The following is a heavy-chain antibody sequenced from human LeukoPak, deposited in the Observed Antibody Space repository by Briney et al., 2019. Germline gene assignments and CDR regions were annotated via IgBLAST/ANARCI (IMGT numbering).Heavy chain of an antibody. CDR3: ARSGYYDSSGYLRLWYFDL. V-gene: IGHV3-21*01. Sequence: PGGSLRLSCAASGLTFSSYSMNWVRQAPGKGLEGVSSISSSSSYIYYADSVKGRFTISRDNAKNSLYLKMNSLRAEDTAVYYCARSGYYDSSGYLRLWYFDLWGRGTLVTVSS. J-gene: IGHJ2*01. CDR2: ISSSSSYI. CDR1: GLTFSSYS. D-gene: IGHD3-22*01.